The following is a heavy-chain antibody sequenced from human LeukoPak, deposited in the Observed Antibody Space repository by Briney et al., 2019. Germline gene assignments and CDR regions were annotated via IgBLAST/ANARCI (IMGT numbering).Heavy chain of an antibody. Sequence: LSLTCTVSGYSIRSGYYWGWIRQPPGKGLEWVAVISYDGSNKYYADSVKGRFTISRDNSKNTLYLQLNSLRAEDTAVYYCARSLVVGATYPYHWGQGTLVTVSS. D-gene: IGHD1-26*01. V-gene: IGHV3-30*03. CDR3: ARSLVVGATYPYH. J-gene: IGHJ5*02. CDR1: GYSIRSGYY. CDR2: ISYDGSNK.